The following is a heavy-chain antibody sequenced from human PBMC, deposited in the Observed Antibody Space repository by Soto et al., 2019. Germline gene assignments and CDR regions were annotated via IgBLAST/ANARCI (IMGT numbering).Heavy chain of an antibody. CDR2: IVVGSGNT. D-gene: IGHD3-10*01. Sequence: ASVKVSCKASGFTFTSSAVQWVRQARGQRLEWIGWIVVGSGNTNYAQKFQERVTITRDMSTSTAYMELSSLRSEDTAVYYCAADHHYYGSGSYYNGYYYYGMDVWGQGTTVTVSS. CDR3: AADHHYYGSGSYYNGYYYYGMDV. J-gene: IGHJ6*02. V-gene: IGHV1-58*01. CDR1: GFTFTSSA.